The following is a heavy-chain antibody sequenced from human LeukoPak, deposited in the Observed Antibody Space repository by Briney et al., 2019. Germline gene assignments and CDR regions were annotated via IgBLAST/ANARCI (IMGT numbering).Heavy chain of an antibody. J-gene: IGHJ4*02. CDR3: AREGYVSGSYYIIDY. CDR1: GYTFTSYY. CDR2: INPSGGST. V-gene: IGHV1-46*01. D-gene: IGHD1-26*01. Sequence: ASVKVSCKASGYTFTSYYMHWVRQAPGQGLEWMGIINPSGGSTSYAQKFQGRVNMTRDTSTSTVYMELSSLRSEDTAVYYCAREGYVSGSYYIIDYWGQGTLVTVSS.